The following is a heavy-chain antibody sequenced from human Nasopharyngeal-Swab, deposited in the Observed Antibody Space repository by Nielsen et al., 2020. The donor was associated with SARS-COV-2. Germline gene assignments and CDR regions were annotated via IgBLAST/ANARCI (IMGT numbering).Heavy chain of an antibody. D-gene: IGHD6-13*01. CDR1: GFTVSSNY. J-gene: IGHJ1*01. CDR3: ARESSAADY. V-gene: IGHV3-7*01. CDR2: INHDGSQK. Sequence: GESLKISCAASGFTVSSNYMSWVRQAPGKGLEWVANINHDGSQKYYVDSVKGRFTISRDNSKNSIYLQMDRLRVEDTAVYYCARESSAADYWGQGTLVTVSS.